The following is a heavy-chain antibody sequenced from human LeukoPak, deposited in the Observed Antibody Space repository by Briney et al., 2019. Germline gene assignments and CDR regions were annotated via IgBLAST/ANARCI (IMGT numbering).Heavy chain of an antibody. J-gene: IGHJ4*02. D-gene: IGHD5-18*01. V-gene: IGHV3-9*03. Sequence: PGGSLRLSCAVSRFTFDDYAMHWVRQAPGKGLEWVSGISWNSGSIGYADSVKGRFTISRDNAKNSLYLQMNSLRAEDMALYYCAKASRIQLWSPFDYWGQGTLVTVSS. CDR3: AKASRIQLWSPFDY. CDR2: ISWNSGSI. CDR1: RFTFDDYA.